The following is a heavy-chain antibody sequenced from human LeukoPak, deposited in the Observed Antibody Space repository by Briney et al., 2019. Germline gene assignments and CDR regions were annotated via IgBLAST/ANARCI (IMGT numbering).Heavy chain of an antibody. CDR2: IGIAGDT. J-gene: IGHJ2*01. D-gene: IGHD6-6*01. CDR3: ARGYARREGYFDL. Sequence: GRSLRLSCAASGFTLSRYDIHWVRQGTGKGLEWVSAIGIAGDTYYLDSVKGRFTISRENAKNSLYLQMNSLRAGDTAVYYCARGYARREGYFDLWGRGTLVTVSS. CDR1: GFTLSRYD. V-gene: IGHV3-13*01.